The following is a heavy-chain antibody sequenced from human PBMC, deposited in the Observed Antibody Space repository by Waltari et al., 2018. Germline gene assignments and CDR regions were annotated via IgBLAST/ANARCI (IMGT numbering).Heavy chain of an antibody. CDR1: GYNYIGYF. CDR3: ARENHASEYGSYYFYYGFDV. D-gene: IGHD2-2*01. J-gene: IGHJ6*01. CDR2: IHPNTGGT. V-gene: IGHV1-2*05. Sequence: QVPPAESGSEVRRPGASLKLSCKPYGYNYIGYFIHWMRQVPGQGLQWMRRIHPNTGGTNYAHKCQGRVTMSRHTSLTTVYMELSSLRSDDTVVYYCARENHASEYGSYYFYYGFDVWGQGTTVTVSS.